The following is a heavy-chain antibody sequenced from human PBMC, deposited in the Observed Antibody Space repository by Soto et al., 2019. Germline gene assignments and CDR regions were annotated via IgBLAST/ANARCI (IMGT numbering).Heavy chain of an antibody. CDR3: ARRVGYSGSSGGLLDY. CDR1: GGSISSSSYY. CDR2: IYYSGST. Sequence: QLQLQESGPGLVKPSETLSLTCTVSGGSISSSSYYWGWIRQPPGKGLEWIGSIYYSGSTYYNPSLKSRVTISVDTSKNQFSLKLSSVTAADTAVYYCARRVGYSGSSGGLLDYWGQGTLVTVSS. V-gene: IGHV4-39*01. J-gene: IGHJ4*02. D-gene: IGHD6-6*01.